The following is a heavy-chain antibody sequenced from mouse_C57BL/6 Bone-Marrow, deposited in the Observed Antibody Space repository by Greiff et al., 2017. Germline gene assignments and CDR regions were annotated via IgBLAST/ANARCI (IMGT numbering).Heavy chain of an antibody. CDR2: IYPRSGNS. CDR1: GYTFTSYG. Sequence: VQLLESGAELARPGASVKLSCKASGYTFTSYGISWVKQSTGQGLEWIGEIYPRSGNSYYNEKVKGKATLTADKSSRTAYMELRSLTSEDSAVYFCARVGNCLDVWGTGTTVTVSS. V-gene: IGHV1-81*01. CDR3: ARVGNCLDV. J-gene: IGHJ1*03.